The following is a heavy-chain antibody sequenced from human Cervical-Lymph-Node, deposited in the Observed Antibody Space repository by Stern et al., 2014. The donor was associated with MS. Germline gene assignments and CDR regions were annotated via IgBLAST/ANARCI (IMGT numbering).Heavy chain of an antibody. V-gene: IGHV1-69*01. CDR2: IIPIFGTA. Sequence: MQLVESGAEVKKPGSSVKVSCKASGGTFSSYAISWVRQAPGQGLEWMGGIIPIFGTANYAQKLQGRVTITADESTSTAYMELSSLRYGDTAVYYCAREYNWNDRYYGMDVWGQGTTVTVSS. CDR3: AREYNWNDRYYGMDV. D-gene: IGHD1-20*01. J-gene: IGHJ6*02. CDR1: GGTFSSYA.